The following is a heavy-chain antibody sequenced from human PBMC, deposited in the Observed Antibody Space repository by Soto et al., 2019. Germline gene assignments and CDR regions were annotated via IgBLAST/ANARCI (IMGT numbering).Heavy chain of an antibody. CDR1: GYTFTSYY. Sequence: ASVKVSCKASGYTFTSYYMHWLRQAPGQELQWVGIINPSGGSTSYAQKFQGRVNMTRDTSTSTVYMELSSLRSEDTAVYYCARDRDIVLMVYALNRRYYFDYWGQGTLVTVSS. D-gene: IGHD2-8*01. CDR3: ARDRDIVLMVYALNRRYYFDY. V-gene: IGHV1-46*01. J-gene: IGHJ4*02. CDR2: INPSGGST.